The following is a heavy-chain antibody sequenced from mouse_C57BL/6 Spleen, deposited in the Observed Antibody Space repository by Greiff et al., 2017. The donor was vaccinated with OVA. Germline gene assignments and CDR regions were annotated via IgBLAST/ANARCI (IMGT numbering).Heavy chain of an antibody. D-gene: IGHD2-2*01. CDR1: GFTFSSYT. Sequence: EVMLVESGGGLVKPGGSLKLSCAASGFTFSSYTMSWVRQTPEKRLEWVATISGGGGNTYYPDSVKGRFTISRDNAKNTLYLQMSSLRSEDTALYYCARNGYDGYFDVWGTGTTVTVSS. CDR3: ARNGYDGYFDV. V-gene: IGHV5-9*01. CDR2: ISGGGGNT. J-gene: IGHJ1*03.